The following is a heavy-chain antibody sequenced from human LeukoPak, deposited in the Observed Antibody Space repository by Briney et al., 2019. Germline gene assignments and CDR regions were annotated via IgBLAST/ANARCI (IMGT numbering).Heavy chain of an antibody. CDR2: TNSRGDYI. CDR3: ARDSTGLSTFDY. CDR1: GFDFSIYG. J-gene: IGHJ4*02. V-gene: IGHV3-21*01. D-gene: IGHD4-17*01. Sequence: PGGSLRLSCAASGFDFSIYGMNWVRQAPGKGLEWVSSTNSRGDYIYYSDSLKGRFTISRDNARSSLYLQMSSLRAEDTAVYYCARDSTGLSTFDYWGQGTLVTVSS.